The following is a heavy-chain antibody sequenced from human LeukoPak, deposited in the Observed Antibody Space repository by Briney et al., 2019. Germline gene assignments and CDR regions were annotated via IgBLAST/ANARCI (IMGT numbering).Heavy chain of an antibody. J-gene: IGHJ4*02. Sequence: SVKVSCKASGGTFSSYAISWVPQAPGQGLEWMGGIIPIFGTANYAQKFQGRVTITADESTSTAYMELSSLRSEDTAVYYCARGGEMATITSYWGQGTLVTVSS. CDR3: ARGGEMATITSY. D-gene: IGHD5-24*01. V-gene: IGHV1-69*13. CDR2: IIPIFGTA. CDR1: GGTFSSYA.